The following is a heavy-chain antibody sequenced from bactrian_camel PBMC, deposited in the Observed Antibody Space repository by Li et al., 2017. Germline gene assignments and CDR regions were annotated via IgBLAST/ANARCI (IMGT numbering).Heavy chain of an antibody. J-gene: IGHJ4*01. D-gene: IGHD1*01. CDR1: RANIRNYC. V-gene: IGHV3S53*01. CDR2: IESEGST. Sequence: QLVESGGDSVQAGGSLTLSCQVSRANIRNYCMGWFRKNPGKEGEAVAGIESEGSTSYADSVKGRFTISRDSAKNILYLQMRSLKSEDTAVYYCAASIFPGGQCGPGTQVTVS.